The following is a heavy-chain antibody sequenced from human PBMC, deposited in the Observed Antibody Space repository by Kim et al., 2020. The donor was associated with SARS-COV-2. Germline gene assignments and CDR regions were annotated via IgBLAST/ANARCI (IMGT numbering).Heavy chain of an antibody. J-gene: IGHJ4*02. CDR3: AKDKFTGGRYNSFDY. V-gene: IGHV3-23*01. D-gene: IGHD2-8*02. Sequence: DAVKGRFTISRDNSKNTLYLQMNCLKAEDTAVYYCAKDKFTGGRYNSFDYWGQGTLVTVSS.